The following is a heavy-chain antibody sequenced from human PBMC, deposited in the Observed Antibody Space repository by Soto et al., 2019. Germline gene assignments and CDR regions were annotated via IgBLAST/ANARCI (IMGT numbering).Heavy chain of an antibody. J-gene: IGHJ6*02. CDR2: FHYGENT. CDR1: GGSISSGPYS. D-gene: IGHD2-2*01. CDR3: ARQGGYCSSTNCYGYYAMDV. V-gene: IGHV4-39*01. Sequence: QLQLQESGPGLVKPSETLSLTCTVSGGSISSGPYSWGWIRQPPGEGLEWMATFHYGENTHYTPSLERRVTLSVDTSKNQFSLKVTSVTAADTALYYCARQGGYCSSTNCYGYYAMDVWGQGTTVTVSS.